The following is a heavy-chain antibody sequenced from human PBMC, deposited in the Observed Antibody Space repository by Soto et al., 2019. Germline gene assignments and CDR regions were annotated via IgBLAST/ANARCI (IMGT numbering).Heavy chain of an antibody. CDR3: AKDNPAVDY. V-gene: IGHV3-30*18. Sequence: QVQLVESGGGVVQPGRSLRLSCAASGFTFSSYGMHWVRQGPGKGLEWVAMISYDGSDKYYADSVKGRFTISRDNSKKTLFLQMNALTGEDTALYYCAKDNPAVDYWGQGALVTVSS. J-gene: IGHJ4*02. CDR1: GFTFSSYG. CDR2: ISYDGSDK.